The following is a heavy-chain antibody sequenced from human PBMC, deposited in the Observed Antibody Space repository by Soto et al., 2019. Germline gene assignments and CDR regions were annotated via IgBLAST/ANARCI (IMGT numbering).Heavy chain of an antibody. D-gene: IGHD3-3*01. Sequence: QVQLQESGPGLVKPSETLSLTCTVSGGSISSYHWSWIRQSPGKGLEWIGYTSNSAPTIYNPSLTSRVTLSAGTSNTQFSLRLRSVTAADTAVYFCARLFRDVYNAVEYWGQGALVTVSS. CDR1: GGSISSYH. CDR3: ARLFRDVYNAVEY. CDR2: TSNSAPT. V-gene: IGHV4-59*08. J-gene: IGHJ4*02.